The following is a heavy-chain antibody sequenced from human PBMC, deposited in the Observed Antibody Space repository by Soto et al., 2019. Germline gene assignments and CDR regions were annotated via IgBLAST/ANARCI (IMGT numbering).Heavy chain of an antibody. V-gene: IGHV3-23*01. Sequence: GSLRLSCAASGFTFSSYAMSWVRQAPGKGLEWVSAISGSGGSTYYADSVKGRFTISRDNSKNTLYLQMNSLRAEDTAVYYCAKDIVPSLEGIYYYGMDVWGQGTTVTVSS. J-gene: IGHJ6*02. CDR1: GFTFSSYA. CDR3: AKDIVPSLEGIYYYGMDV. D-gene: IGHD1-26*01. CDR2: ISGSGGST.